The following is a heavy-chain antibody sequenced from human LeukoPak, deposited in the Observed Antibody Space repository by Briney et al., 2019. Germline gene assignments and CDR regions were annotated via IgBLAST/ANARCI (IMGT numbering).Heavy chain of an antibody. V-gene: IGHV3-74*01. CDR2: INSDGSRT. Sequence: GGSLGLSCAASGFTLSTYWMHWVRQGPGKGLVWVSCINSDGSRTTYADSVKGRFTISGDNAKNTLYLQMNTLRVEDTAVYYCARGSWSAADTNIDYWGQGTLVTVSS. J-gene: IGHJ4*02. D-gene: IGHD6-13*01. CDR1: GFTLSTYW. CDR3: ARGSWSAADTNIDY.